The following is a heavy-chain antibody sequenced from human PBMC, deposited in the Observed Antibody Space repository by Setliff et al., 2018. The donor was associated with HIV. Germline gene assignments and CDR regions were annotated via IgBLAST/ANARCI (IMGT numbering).Heavy chain of an antibody. V-gene: IGHV4-38-2*02. Sequence: SETLSLTCLVFGYSITNGNYWAWIRQSPGKGLEWIGSIYSTGHTYYNPSHKSRLTMSVDTAKNRYSLKLISVTAADTAVYYCARDRGLRFSKSPSFNYFDVWGQGALVTVSS. J-gene: IGHJ4*02. CDR1: GYSITNGNY. CDR3: ARDRGLRFSKSPSFNYFDV. CDR2: IYSTGHT. D-gene: IGHD3-10*01.